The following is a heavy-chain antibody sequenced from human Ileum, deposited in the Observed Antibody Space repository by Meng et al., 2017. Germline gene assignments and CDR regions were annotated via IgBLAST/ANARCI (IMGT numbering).Heavy chain of an antibody. CDR2: ISYDGSNK. CDR3: ARVSGSYSQAMGTIDAFDI. V-gene: IGHV3-30*04. Sequence: GESLKISCAASGFTFSSYAMHWVRQAPGKGLEWVAVISYDGSNKYYADSVKGRFTISRDNSKNTLYLQMNSLRAEDTAVYYCARVSGSYSQAMGTIDAFDIWGQGTMVTVSS. CDR1: GFTFSSYA. J-gene: IGHJ3*02. D-gene: IGHD1-26*01.